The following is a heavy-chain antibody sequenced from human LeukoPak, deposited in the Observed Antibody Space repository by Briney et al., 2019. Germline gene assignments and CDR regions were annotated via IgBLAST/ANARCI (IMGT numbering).Heavy chain of an antibody. V-gene: IGHV3-23*01. CDR3: TKGAKWELPLDY. Sequence: GGSLRLSCAASGFTFSSYAMSWVRQAPGRGLEWVSAISGSGGSTYYADSVKGRFTISRDNSQNTLYLQMNSLRAEDTALYYCTKGAKWELPLDYWGQGTLVTVSS. J-gene: IGHJ4*02. CDR2: ISGSGGST. D-gene: IGHD1-26*01. CDR1: GFTFSSYA.